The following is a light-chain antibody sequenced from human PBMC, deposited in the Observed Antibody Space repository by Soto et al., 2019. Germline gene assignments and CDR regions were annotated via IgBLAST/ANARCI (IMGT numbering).Light chain of an antibody. CDR3: QSYDSSLSV. CDR2: GNS. V-gene: IGLV1-40*01. Sequence: QSVPTQPPSVSGAPGQRVTISCTGSSSNIGAGYDVHWYQQLPGTAPKLLIYGNSNRPSGVPDRFSGSKSDTSASLAITGLQAEDEADSYCQSYDSSLSVYGTGTKLTVL. J-gene: IGLJ1*01. CDR1: SSNIGAGYD.